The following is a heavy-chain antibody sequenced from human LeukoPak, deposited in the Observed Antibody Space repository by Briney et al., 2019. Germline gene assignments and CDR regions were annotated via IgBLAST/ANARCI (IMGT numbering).Heavy chain of an antibody. V-gene: IGHV1-18*01. D-gene: IGHD3-22*01. CDR1: GYTFTIYG. CDR2: ISAYNGNT. Sequence: AASVTVSFTASGYTFTIYGISWVRQAPGQGLEWMGWISAYNGNTNYAQKLQGRVTMTTDTSTSTAYMELRSLRSDDTALYYCASQSTPYYFDTSANDAFDIWGQGTMVTVSS. CDR3: ASQSTPYYFDTSANDAFDI. J-gene: IGHJ3*02.